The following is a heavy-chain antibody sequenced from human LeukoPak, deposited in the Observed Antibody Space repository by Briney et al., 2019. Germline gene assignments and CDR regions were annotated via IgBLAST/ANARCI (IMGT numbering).Heavy chain of an antibody. CDR2: ISGSGDSI. J-gene: IGHJ4*02. CDR3: GKDRRPGIAVAGTTDY. Sequence: GGSLRLSCAASGFTFSSYWMHWVRQAPGKGLEWVSGISGSGDSIYYADSVKGRFTISRDNSKNTLYLQMNSLRAEDTAVYYCGKDRRPGIAVAGTTDYWGQGTLVTVSS. D-gene: IGHD6-19*01. V-gene: IGHV3-23*01. CDR1: GFTFSSYW.